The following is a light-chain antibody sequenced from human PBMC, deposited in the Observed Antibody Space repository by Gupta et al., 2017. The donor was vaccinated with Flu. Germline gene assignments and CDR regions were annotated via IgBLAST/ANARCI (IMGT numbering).Light chain of an antibody. CDR3: QQYNNWAPWT. Sequence: EIVITQPPATLSVSPGERATLACRASQSVRSNLAWYQRKPGQAPRLLIYGASTMDTGIPARFSGSGSGTDFTLTISSLQSEDFAVYYCQQYNNWAPWTFGQGTKVEIK. CDR2: GAS. CDR1: QSVRSN. V-gene: IGKV3-15*01. J-gene: IGKJ1*01.